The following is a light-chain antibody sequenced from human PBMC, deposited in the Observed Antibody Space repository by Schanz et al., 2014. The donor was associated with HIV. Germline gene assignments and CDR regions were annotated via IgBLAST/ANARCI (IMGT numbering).Light chain of an antibody. CDR1: QSVSSNF. CDR3: HLYGRS. CDR2: GAS. V-gene: IGKV3-20*01. J-gene: IGKJ3*01. Sequence: EIVLTQSPGTLSLSLGERATLSCRASQSVSSNFLAWYQQKPNQAPRLLMYGASNRATGIPDRFSGSESGTDFTLTISRLEPEDFAVYYCHLYGRSFGPGTKVDIK.